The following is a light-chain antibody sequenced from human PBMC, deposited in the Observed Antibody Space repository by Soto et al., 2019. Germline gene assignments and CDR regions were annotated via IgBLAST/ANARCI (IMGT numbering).Light chain of an antibody. CDR2: GAS. Sequence: EIVLTQSPRTLSLSPGERATLSCRVSQSVSSSYLAWYQQKPGQAPRLLIYGASSRATGIPDRFSGSGSGTDFTLTVSRLEPEDFAVYYCQQYGSSPRTFGQGTKV. V-gene: IGKV3-20*01. CDR3: QQYGSSPRT. J-gene: IGKJ1*01. CDR1: QSVSSSY.